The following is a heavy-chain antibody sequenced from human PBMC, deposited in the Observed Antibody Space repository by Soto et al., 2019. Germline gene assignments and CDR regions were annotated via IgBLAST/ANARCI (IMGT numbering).Heavy chain of an antibody. J-gene: IGHJ4*02. CDR1: GFTFSSYW. CDR3: VRTSLVVAAATREDY. CDR2: INSDGSST. V-gene: IGHV3-74*01. D-gene: IGHD2-15*01. Sequence: EVQLVESGGGLVQPGGSLRLSCAASGFTFSSYWMHWVRQAPGKGLVWVSRINSDGSSTSYADSVKGRFTISRDNAKNTLYLQMNSLRAEDTAGYYGVRTSLVVAAATREDYWGQGTLVTVSS.